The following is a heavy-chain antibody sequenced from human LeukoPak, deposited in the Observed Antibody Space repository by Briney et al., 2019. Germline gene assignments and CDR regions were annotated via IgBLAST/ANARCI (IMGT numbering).Heavy chain of an antibody. CDR1: GGSISSYY. Sequence: SETLSLTCTVSGGSISSYYWNWIRQPPGKGLEWIGYISYSGSTNYNPSLKSRVTISLDTSEHQFSLKLSSVTAADTAVYYCAREHMVRGVINRWGQGALVTVSS. V-gene: IGHV4-59*01. CDR2: ISYSGST. CDR3: AREHMVRGVINR. D-gene: IGHD3-10*01. J-gene: IGHJ4*02.